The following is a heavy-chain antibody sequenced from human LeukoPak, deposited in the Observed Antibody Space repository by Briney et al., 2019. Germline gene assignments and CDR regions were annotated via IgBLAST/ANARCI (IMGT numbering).Heavy chain of an antibody. CDR1: GGTFSSYA. J-gene: IGHJ4*02. CDR2: IIPILGIA. D-gene: IGHD2-15*01. Sequence: SVKVSCKASGGTFSSYAISWVRQAPGQGLEWMGRIIPILGIANYAQKFQGRVTITADKSTSTAYMELSSLRSEDTAVYYCATVRIVVRSYYFDYWGQGTLVTVSS. CDR3: ATVRIVVRSYYFDY. V-gene: IGHV1-69*04.